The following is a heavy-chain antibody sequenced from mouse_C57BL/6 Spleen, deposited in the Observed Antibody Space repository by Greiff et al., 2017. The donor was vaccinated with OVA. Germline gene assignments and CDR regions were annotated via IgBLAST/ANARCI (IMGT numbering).Heavy chain of an antibody. D-gene: IGHD2-3*01. V-gene: IGHV5-6*02. CDR3: ARHPPDGYYVGWFAY. J-gene: IGHJ3*01. CDR2: ISSGGSYT. Sequence: DVKLVESGGDLVKPGGSLKLSCAASGFTFSSYGMSWVRQTPDKRLEWVATISSGGSYTYYPDSVKGRFTISRDNAKNTLYLQMSSLKSEDTAMYYCARHPPDGYYVGWFAYWGQGTLVTVSA. CDR1: GFTFSSYG.